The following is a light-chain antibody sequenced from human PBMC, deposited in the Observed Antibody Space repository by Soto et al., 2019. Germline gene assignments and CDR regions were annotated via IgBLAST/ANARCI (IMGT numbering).Light chain of an antibody. Sequence: QPVLTQSPSASAYLGASVKLTCTLSSGHSSYAIAWHQQQPEKGPRYLMKLNSDGSHSKGDGIPDRFSGSSSGAERYLTISSLQSEDEADYYCQTWGTGIGVFGTGTKLTVL. CDR1: SGHSSYA. V-gene: IGLV4-69*01. CDR2: LNSDGSH. J-gene: IGLJ1*01. CDR3: QTWGTGIGV.